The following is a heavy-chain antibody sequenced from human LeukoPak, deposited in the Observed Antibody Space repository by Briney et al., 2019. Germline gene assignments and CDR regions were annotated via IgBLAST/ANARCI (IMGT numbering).Heavy chain of an antibody. CDR1: GGTFSIYA. CDR3: ARAPYSSGGSTNYYYSYFIDV. CDR2: IIPSFGTA. D-gene: IGHD6-19*01. J-gene: IGHJ6*03. V-gene: IGHV1-69*01. Sequence: GSSVKVSCKASGGTFSIYAGTWVRQAPGQGLEWMAGIIPSFGTADYAQKFQGRVTIAADESTSTAYTELSSLRSEDTAVYYCARAPYSSGGSTNYYYSYFIDVWGTGTTVTVSS.